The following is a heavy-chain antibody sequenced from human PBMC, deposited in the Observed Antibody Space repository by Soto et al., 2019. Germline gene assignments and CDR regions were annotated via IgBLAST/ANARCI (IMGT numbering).Heavy chain of an antibody. CDR3: AKDWMTSYKLPHLLDX. Sequence: GGSLRVSCAASGFTFSSYAMHWVRQAPGKGLEWVAVISYDGSNKYYADSVKVRFTMSIDNAKNILYLQMSSLRSDDTAVYYCAKDWMTSYKLPHLLDXWGQGTLVTVSX. V-gene: IGHV3-30-3*02. D-gene: IGHD1-26*01. CDR2: ISYDGSNK. J-gene: IGHJ4*02. CDR1: GFTFSSYA.